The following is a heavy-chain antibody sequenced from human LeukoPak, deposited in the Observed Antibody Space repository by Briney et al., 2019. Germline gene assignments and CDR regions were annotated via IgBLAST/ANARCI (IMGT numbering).Heavy chain of an antibody. Sequence: GGSLRLSCAASGFIFSNYGMNWVRQAPGKGLEWVADIKQDGGETYYADFVRGRFTISRDNGKNSLYLQMNSLRVEDTAVYFCARDSTGWQADSFDIWGQGTKVTVSA. CDR2: IKQDGGET. J-gene: IGHJ3*02. V-gene: IGHV3-7*01. D-gene: IGHD2-8*02. CDR1: GFIFSNYG. CDR3: ARDSTGWQADSFDI.